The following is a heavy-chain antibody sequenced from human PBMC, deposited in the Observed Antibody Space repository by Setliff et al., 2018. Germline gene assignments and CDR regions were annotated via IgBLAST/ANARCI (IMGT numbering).Heavy chain of an antibody. CDR3: AKDWNPSTYCYTDYFDS. D-gene: IGHD2-2*01. CDR1: GFTFSSYA. Sequence: GGSLRLSCAASGFTFSSYAMTWVRQAPGKGLERVSAISGRGDSTFYEDAVKGRFTISRDNSKNTLYLQMNSLRAEDTAIYYCAKDWNPSTYCYTDYFDSWGQGTLVTV. CDR2: ISGRGDST. V-gene: IGHV3-23*01. J-gene: IGHJ4*02.